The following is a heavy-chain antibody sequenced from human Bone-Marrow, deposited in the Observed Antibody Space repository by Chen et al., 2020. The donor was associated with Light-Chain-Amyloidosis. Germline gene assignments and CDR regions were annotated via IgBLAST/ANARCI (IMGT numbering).Heavy chain of an antibody. J-gene: IGHJ3*02. Sequence: GGSLRPPCLASGSVFSAYSMNWVRQAPGKGLEWISYINWDSTATYYPDSMRGRCTISRDNGKNSLYLQLNSLRAEDTALYFCVRDHNWAFDIWGQGTVVTVSS. CDR1: GSVFSAYS. V-gene: IGHV3-48*01. CDR3: VRDHNWAFDI. CDR2: INWDSTAT.